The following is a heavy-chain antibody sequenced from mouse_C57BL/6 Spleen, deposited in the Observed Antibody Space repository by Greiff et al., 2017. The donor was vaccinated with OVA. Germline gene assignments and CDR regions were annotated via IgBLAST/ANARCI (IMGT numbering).Heavy chain of an antibody. D-gene: IGHD2-4*01. CDR2: INPSNGGT. CDR1: GYTFTSYW. J-gene: IGHJ3*01. V-gene: IGHV1-53*01. CDR3: ARTGLSDYAWFAY. Sequence: VQLQQPGTELVKPGASVKLSCKASGYTFTSYWMHWVKQRPGQGLEWIGNINPSNGGTNYNEKFKSKATLTVDKSSSTAYMQLSSLTSEDSAVYYCARTGLSDYAWFAYWGQGTLVTVSA.